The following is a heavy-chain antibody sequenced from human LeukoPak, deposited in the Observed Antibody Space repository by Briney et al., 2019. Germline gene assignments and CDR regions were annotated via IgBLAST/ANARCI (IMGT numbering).Heavy chain of an antibody. CDR2: VDSGGST. CDR3: ARWRGSSGWYHGAYFDY. Sequence: GGSLRLSCAASGFTVSSYYMSWVRQAPGKGLEWVSVVDSGGSTYYADPVKGRFTISRDHSKNTLYLQMNSLRAEDTAVYYCARWRGSSGWYHGAYFDYWGQGTLVTVSS. V-gene: IGHV3-66*01. J-gene: IGHJ4*02. CDR1: GFTVSSYY. D-gene: IGHD6-19*01.